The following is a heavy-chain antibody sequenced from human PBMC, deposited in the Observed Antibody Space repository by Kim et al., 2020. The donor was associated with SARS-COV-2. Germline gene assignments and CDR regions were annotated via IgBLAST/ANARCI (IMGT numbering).Heavy chain of an antibody. CDR1: GFTVSSNY. CDR2: IYSGGST. D-gene: IGHD6-13*01. Sequence: GGSLRLSCAASGFTVSSNYMSWVRQAPGKGLEWVSVIYSGGSTYYADSVKGRFTISRDNSKNTLYLQMNSLRAEDTAVYYCAREGGIAAAGRMDYYYGMDVWGQGTKVTVSS. CDR3: AREGGIAAAGRMDYYYGMDV. V-gene: IGHV3-66*01. J-gene: IGHJ6*02.